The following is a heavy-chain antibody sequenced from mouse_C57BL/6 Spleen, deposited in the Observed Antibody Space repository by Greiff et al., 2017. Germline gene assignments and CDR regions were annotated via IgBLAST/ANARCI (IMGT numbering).Heavy chain of an antibody. CDR2: IDPETGGT. J-gene: IGHJ3*01. CDR3: TRGAY. V-gene: IGHV1-15*01. CDR1: GYTFTDYE. Sequence: VQLQQSGAELVRPGASVTLSCTASGYTFTDYEMHWVKQTPVHGLEWIGAIDPETGGTAYNQKFKGKAILTADKSSSTAYMELRSLTSEDSPVYYCTRGAYWGQGTLVTVSA.